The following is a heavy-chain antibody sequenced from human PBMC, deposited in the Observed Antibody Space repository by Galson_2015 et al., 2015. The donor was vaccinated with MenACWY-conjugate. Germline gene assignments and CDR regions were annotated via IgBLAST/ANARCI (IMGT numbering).Heavy chain of an antibody. D-gene: IGHD1-26*01. CDR1: GFTLGRYW. CDR2: ITVDAANT. CDR3: ARDGGGGTPFDC. Sequence: SLRLSCAASGFTLGRYWIHWVRQVPGKGPVWISCITVDAANTEFADSVKGRFALSRDNARNTVYLQMNSLTAEDTAGYYCARDGGGGTPFDCWGQGTLVTVSS. J-gene: IGHJ4*02. V-gene: IGHV3-74*03.